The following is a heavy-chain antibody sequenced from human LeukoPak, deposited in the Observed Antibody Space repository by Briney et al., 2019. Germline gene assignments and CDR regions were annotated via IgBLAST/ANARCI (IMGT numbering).Heavy chain of an antibody. CDR3: ARSFYDYVWGRYRF. Sequence: ASVKVSCKASGYTFTNYAMHWVRQDPGHTLEWIGWINPVNGDIKYSQKFQGRVTITSDSSASTTYMELSSLRPEDTAVYYCARSFYDYVWGRYRFWGQGTLVTVSS. D-gene: IGHD3-16*02. CDR2: INPVNGDI. J-gene: IGHJ4*02. CDR1: GYTFTNYA. V-gene: IGHV1-3*01.